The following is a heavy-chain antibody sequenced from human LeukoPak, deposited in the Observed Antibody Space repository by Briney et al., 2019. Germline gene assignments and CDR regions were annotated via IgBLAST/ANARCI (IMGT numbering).Heavy chain of an antibody. Sequence: ASVKVSCKASGYTFTGYYMHWVRQAPGQGLEWMGWINPNSGGTNYAQKFQGWVTMTRDTSISTAYMELSRLRSDDTAVYYCARDREVPYYYYYGMDVWGQGTTVTVSS. V-gene: IGHV1-2*04. CDR3: ARDREVPYYYYYGMDV. CDR1: GYTFTGYY. J-gene: IGHJ6*02. CDR2: INPNSGGT.